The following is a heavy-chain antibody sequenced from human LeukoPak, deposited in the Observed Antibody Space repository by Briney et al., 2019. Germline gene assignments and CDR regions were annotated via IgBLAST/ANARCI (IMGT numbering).Heavy chain of an antibody. CDR2: IIPILGIA. V-gene: IGHV1-69*04. J-gene: IGHJ4*02. CDR1: GGTFSSYA. CDR3: AREYYDSSGPFDY. D-gene: IGHD3-22*01. Sequence: SVKVSCKASGGTFSSYAISWVRQAPGQGLEWMGRIIPILGIANYAQKFQGRVTITADKSTSTAYMELSSPRSEDTAVYYCAREYYDSSGPFDYWGQGTLVTVSS.